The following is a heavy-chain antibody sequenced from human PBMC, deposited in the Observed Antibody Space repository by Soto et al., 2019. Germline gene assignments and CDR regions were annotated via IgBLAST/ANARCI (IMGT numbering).Heavy chain of an antibody. CDR3: TSDRYPRFYHGSGSYPYY. Sequence: GGSMRLSCAASGFTFSSFWMSWVRQAPGKGLEWVANIKTDGSETHYVDSVKGRFTISRDNPKTSLFLQMNSLRVEDTAVYFCTSDRYPRFYHGSGSYPYYWGQGTPVTVSS. J-gene: IGHJ4*02. CDR2: IKTDGSET. D-gene: IGHD3-10*01. CDR1: GFTFSSFW. V-gene: IGHV3-7*03.